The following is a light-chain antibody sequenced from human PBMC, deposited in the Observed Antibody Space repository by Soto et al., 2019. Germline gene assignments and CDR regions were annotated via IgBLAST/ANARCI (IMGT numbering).Light chain of an antibody. CDR2: EVN. CDR1: SSDVGVYNY. Sequence: QSVMTQPASASGSPGQKVTISCTGTSSDVGVYNYVSWYQHHPGKAPKLMIYEVNKRPSGVPDRFSGSKSGNTASLTVSGLQAEDEADYYCSSYAGSNYFYVFRTGTKVTVL. J-gene: IGLJ1*01. CDR3: SSYAGSNYFYV. V-gene: IGLV2-8*01.